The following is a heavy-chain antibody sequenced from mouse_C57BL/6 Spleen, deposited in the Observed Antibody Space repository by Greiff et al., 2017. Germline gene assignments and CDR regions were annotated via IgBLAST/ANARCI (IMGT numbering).Heavy chain of an antibody. CDR3: TRGPTHYYGSGYFDV. CDR1: GFTFSSYA. V-gene: IGHV5-9-1*02. D-gene: IGHD1-1*01. Sequence: DVMLVESGEGLVKPGGSLKLSCAASGFTFSSYAMSWVRQTPEKRLEWVAYISSGGDYIYYADTVKGRFTISRDNARNTLYLQMSSLKSEDTAMYYCTRGPTHYYGSGYFDVWGTGTTVTVSS. CDR2: ISSGGDYI. J-gene: IGHJ1*03.